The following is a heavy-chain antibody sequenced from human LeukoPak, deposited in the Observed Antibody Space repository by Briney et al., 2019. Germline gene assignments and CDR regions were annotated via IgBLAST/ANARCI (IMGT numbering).Heavy chain of an antibody. D-gene: IGHD5-12*01. CDR2: IYSGGTT. V-gene: IGHV3-66*01. CDR1: GLTVSSNY. Sequence: GGSLRLSCAVSGLTVSSNYMSWVRQAPGKGLEWVSVIYSGGTTYYADSVKGRFTISRDNSKKTLYLQMNSLRAEDTALYYCARAVDIVATTPFDIWGQGTMVTVSS. CDR3: ARAVDIVATTPFDI. J-gene: IGHJ3*02.